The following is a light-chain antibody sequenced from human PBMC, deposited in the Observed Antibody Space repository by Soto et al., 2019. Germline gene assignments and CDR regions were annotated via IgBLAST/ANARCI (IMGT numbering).Light chain of an antibody. V-gene: IGKV1-33*01. CDR3: QQYDNLAII. CDR2: DAS. J-gene: IGKJ5*01. Sequence: DIQMTQSPSSLSASVGDRVTITCPASQAISTYLNWYQQKPGKAPQLLIYDASTLETGVPSRFSGSGSGTDFTFTISSLQPEDIATYYCQQYDNLAIIFGQGTRREMK. CDR1: QAISTY.